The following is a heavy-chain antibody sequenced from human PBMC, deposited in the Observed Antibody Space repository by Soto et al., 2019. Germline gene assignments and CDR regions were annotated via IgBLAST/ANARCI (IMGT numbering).Heavy chain of an antibody. V-gene: IGHV4-30-2*01. Sequence: KPSETLSLTCAVSGGSISSGGYSWSWIRQPPGKGLEWIGYIYHSGSTYYNPSLKSRVTISVDRSKNQFSLKLSSVTAADTAVYYCARGGASGYCSGGSCPRYYYYYYGMDVWGQGTTVTVSS. CDR1: GGSISSGGYS. D-gene: IGHD2-15*01. CDR2: IYHSGST. CDR3: ARGGASGYCSGGSCPRYYYYYYGMDV. J-gene: IGHJ6*02.